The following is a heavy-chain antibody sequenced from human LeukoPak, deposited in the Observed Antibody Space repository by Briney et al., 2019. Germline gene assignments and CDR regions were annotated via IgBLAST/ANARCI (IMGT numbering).Heavy chain of an antibody. D-gene: IGHD1-1*01. J-gene: IGHJ6*02. CDR1: GGSFSGYY. Sequence: SETLSLTCAVYGGSFSGYYWSWTRQPPGKGLEWIGEINHSGSTNYNPSLKSRVTISVDTSKNQFSLKLSSVTAADTAVYYCARDPSTGGMDVWGQGTTVTVSS. CDR2: INHSGST. V-gene: IGHV4-34*01. CDR3: ARDPSTGGMDV.